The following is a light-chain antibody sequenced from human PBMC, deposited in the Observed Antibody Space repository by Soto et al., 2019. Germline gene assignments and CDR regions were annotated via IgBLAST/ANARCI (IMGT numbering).Light chain of an antibody. J-gene: IGLJ3*02. CDR1: SSNVGSYNL. V-gene: IGLV2-23*02. CDR2: VVS. CDR3: CSFTDSSTWV. Sequence: QSALTQPASVSGSPGQSITISCTGSSSNVGSYNLVSWYQQHPGKAPKLMIYVVSKRPSGVSNRFSGSKSGNTASLTISGLQAEDEADYYCCSFTDSSTWVFGGGTKVTVL.